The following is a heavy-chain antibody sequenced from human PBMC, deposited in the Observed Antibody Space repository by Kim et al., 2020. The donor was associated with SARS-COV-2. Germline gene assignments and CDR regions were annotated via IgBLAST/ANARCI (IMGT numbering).Heavy chain of an antibody. D-gene: IGHD3-10*01. J-gene: IGHJ3*02. CDR3: ARSDSHGSGSLPFDAFDI. Sequence: TLSLTCTVSGGSISTSGSYWSWIRQHPEKGLEWIGYMYYSGSSYYNPSLESRASMSVDTSKNQFTLNLNSVTATDTAVYFCARSDSHGSGSLPFDAFDIWGQGAMVTVSS. V-gene: IGHV4-31*03. CDR2: MYYSGSS. CDR1: GGSISTSGSY.